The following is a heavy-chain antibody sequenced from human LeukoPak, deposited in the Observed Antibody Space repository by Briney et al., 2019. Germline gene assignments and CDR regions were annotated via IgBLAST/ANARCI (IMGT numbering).Heavy chain of an antibody. CDR3: ATAGYYYDSSGYYSLDY. J-gene: IGHJ4*02. CDR1: GYTFTGYY. V-gene: IGHV1-2*02. CDR2: VNPNSGGT. D-gene: IGHD3-22*01. Sequence: ASVKVSCKASGYTFTGYYMHWVRQAPGQGLEWMGWVNPNSGGTNYAQKFQGRVTMTRDTSISTAYMELSRLRSDDTAVYYCATAGYYYDSSGYYSLDYWGQGTLVTVSS.